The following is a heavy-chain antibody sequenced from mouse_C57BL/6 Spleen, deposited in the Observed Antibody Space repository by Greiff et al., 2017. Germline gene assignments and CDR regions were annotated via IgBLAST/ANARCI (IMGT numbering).Heavy chain of an antibody. CDR2: INPGSGGT. CDR3: AREGSSYAMDY. CDR1: GYAFTNYL. Sequence: QVQLQQSGAELVRPGTSVKVSCKASGYAFTNYLIEWVKQRPGQGLEWNGVINPGSGGTNYNEKFKGKATLTADKSSSTAYMQLSSLTSEDSAVYFCAREGSSYAMDYWGQGTSVTVSS. D-gene: IGHD1-1*01. V-gene: IGHV1-54*01. J-gene: IGHJ4*01.